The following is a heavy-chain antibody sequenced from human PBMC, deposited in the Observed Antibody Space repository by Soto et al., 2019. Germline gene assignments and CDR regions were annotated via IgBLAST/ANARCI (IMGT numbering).Heavy chain of an antibody. J-gene: IGHJ3*02. CDR3: ARGMGSAFDI. Sequence: VASVKVSCKASGYTFTTYSMHWVRQAPGQSLEWMGWINADNGDTIYSQKSQGRVTITRDTSATTVYMELSSLRSEDTAVYYCARGMGSAFDIWGQGTMVTVSS. V-gene: IGHV1-3*01. CDR1: GYTFTTYS. CDR2: INADNGDT.